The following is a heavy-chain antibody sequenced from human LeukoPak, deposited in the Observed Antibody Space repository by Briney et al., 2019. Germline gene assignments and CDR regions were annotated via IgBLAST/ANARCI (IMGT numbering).Heavy chain of an antibody. CDR3: ARDIVAAPYYYHYHMDV. Sequence: SETLSLTGTVSGGSISSGSYFWAWIRHPPGKRLEWMGTIYNTGTTYYNPSLKSRVTISVDTSENQFSLKLSSVTAADTAVYFCARDIVAAPYYYHYHMDVWGKGTTVTVSS. J-gene: IGHJ6*03. CDR1: GGSISSGSYF. CDR2: IYNTGTT. D-gene: IGHD6-13*01. V-gene: IGHV4-39*07.